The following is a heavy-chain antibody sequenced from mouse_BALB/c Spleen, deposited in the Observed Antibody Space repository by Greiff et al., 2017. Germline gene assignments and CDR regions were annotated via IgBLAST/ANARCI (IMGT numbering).Heavy chain of an antibody. CDR2: INPSSGYT. CDR1: GYTFTSYT. J-gene: IGHJ4*01. V-gene: IGHV1-4*01. Sequence: QVQLKESGAELARPGASVKMSCKASGYTFTSYTMHWVKQRPGQGLEWIGYINPSSGYTNYNQKFKDKATLTADKSSSTAYMQLSSLTSEDSAVYYCARWDGYPYYAMDYWGQGTSVTVSS. D-gene: IGHD2-3*01. CDR3: ARWDGYPYYAMDY.